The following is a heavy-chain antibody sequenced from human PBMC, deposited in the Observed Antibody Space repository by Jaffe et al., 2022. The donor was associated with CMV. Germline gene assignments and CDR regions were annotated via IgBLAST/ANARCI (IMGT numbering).Heavy chain of an antibody. Sequence: QVTLRESGPALVKPTQTLTLTCTFSGFSLRTSGMCVSWIRQPPGKALEWLARIDWDDDKYYSTSLKTRLTISKDTSKNQVVLTMTNMDPVDTATYYCARIRRGESGSYYYFDYWGQGTLVTVSS. J-gene: IGHJ4*02. CDR3: ARIRRGESGSYYYFDY. V-gene: IGHV2-70*15. D-gene: IGHD1-26*01. CDR2: IDWDDDK. CDR1: GFSLRTSGMC.